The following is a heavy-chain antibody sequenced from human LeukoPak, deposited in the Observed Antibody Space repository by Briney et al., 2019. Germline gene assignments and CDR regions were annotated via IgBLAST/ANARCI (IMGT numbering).Heavy chain of an antibody. D-gene: IGHD4-11*01. V-gene: IGHV3-53*01. CDR3: ARWGNDYSQFDS. J-gene: IGHJ4*02. Sequence: GGSLRLSCVTFGSTVSSNYMNWVRQAPGKGLEWVAVIYSGGSTDYADSVKGRFTISRDTSRRTLYLQMSNLRVEDTAVYFCARWGNDYSQFDSWGQGTLVTVS. CDR2: IYSGGST. CDR1: GSTVSSNY.